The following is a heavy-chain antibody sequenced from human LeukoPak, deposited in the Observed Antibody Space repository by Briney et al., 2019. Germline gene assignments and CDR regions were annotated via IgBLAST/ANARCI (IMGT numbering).Heavy chain of an antibody. D-gene: IGHD3-10*01. CDR1: GFTFSSYA. J-gene: IGHJ4*02. CDR2: ISYEGSNK. CDR3: AREVITMVRGVPHFDY. V-gene: IGHV3-30-3*01. Sequence: GSLRLSCASSGFTFSSYAMHWVRQAPGKGLERVAVISYEGSNKYYADSVKGRFTISRDNSKNTLYLQMNSLRAEDTAVYYCAREVITMVRGVPHFDYWGQGTLVTVSS.